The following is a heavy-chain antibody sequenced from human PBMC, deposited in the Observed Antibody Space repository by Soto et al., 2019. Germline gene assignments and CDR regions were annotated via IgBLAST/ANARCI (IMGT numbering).Heavy chain of an antibody. Sequence: SETLSLTCAVYGGSFSGYYWSWIRQPPGKGLEWIGEINHSGSTNYNPSLKSRVTISVDTSKNQFSLKLSSVTAADTAVYYCARGRYSSSWRHFKHWGQGTLVTV. CDR1: GGSFSGYY. CDR2: INHSGST. D-gene: IGHD6-13*01. CDR3: ARGRYSSSWRHFKH. J-gene: IGHJ1*01. V-gene: IGHV4-34*01.